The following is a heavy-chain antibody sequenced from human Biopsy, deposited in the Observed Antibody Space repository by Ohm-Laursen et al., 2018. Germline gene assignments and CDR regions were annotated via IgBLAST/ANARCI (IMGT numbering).Heavy chain of an antibody. CDR3: ARDSGILNYGNFKYYHYYGMDV. J-gene: IGHJ6*02. D-gene: IGHD4-11*01. CDR1: GDSVTKYY. Sequence: GTLSLTCTVSGDSVTKYYWSWIRQPPGKGLEWIGHIYYSGMTNYNPSLQSRFSISVDTSRNQVSLTLSSVTAADPAVYYCARDSGILNYGNFKYYHYYGMDVWGQGTKVTVSS. CDR2: IYYSGMT. V-gene: IGHV4-59*02.